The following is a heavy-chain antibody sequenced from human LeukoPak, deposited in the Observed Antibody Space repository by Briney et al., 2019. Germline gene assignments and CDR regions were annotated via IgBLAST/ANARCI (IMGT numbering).Heavy chain of an antibody. CDR3: ARAAGYYLDY. V-gene: IGHV3-21*05. J-gene: IGHJ4*02. CDR1: GFTFKSYS. Sequence: GGSLRLSCAASGFTFKSYSMNWVRQAPGKGLEWVAFITSTSGDMFYADSVKGRFTISRDNAKNSLYLQMDSLRAEDTAVYYCARAAGYYLDYWGQGSLVTVSS. CDR2: ITSTSGDM.